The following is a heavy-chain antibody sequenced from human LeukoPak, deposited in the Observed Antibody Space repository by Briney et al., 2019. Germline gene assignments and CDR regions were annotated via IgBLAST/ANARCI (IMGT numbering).Heavy chain of an antibody. J-gene: IGHJ3*02. Sequence: PGGSLRLSCAASAFTFSSYWMSWVRQAPGNGLEWVANIDQDGSEKYYVESMKGRITISRDTAKSSLYLQMNSLRAEDTAVYYCARDYYSYSRGSWAFDIWGQGTMVTVSS. CDR3: ARDYYSYSRGSWAFDI. CDR2: IDQDGSEK. V-gene: IGHV3-7*03. D-gene: IGHD3-22*01. CDR1: AFTFSSYW.